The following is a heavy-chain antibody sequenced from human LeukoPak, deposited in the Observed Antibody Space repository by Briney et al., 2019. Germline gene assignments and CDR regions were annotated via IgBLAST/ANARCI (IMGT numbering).Heavy chain of an antibody. V-gene: IGHV3-48*02. Sequence: GGSLRLSCAASGFTFSSYGMTWVRQAPGKGLEWVSYISDSGSATYSADSVKGRFTISRDNGKNSLYLQMNSLRDEDTAVYYCARDFGYYDSEVFDFWGQGTLVTVSS. J-gene: IGHJ4*02. CDR2: ISDSGSAT. CDR3: ARDFGYYDSEVFDF. D-gene: IGHD3-22*01. CDR1: GFTFSSYG.